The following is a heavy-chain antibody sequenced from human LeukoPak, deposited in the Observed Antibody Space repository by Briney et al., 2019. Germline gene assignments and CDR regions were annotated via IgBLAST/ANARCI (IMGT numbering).Heavy chain of an antibody. CDR2: ISSDGNNK. CDR3: AKGNDIGGYYYPHFNY. CDR1: GFTFSSYG. J-gene: IGHJ4*02. V-gene: IGHV3-30*18. Sequence: GGSLRLSCAASGFTFSSYGMHWVRQAPGKGLEWVAVISSDGNNKNYVDSVKGRFTFSRDNSKNTLYLQMNSLRAEDTAVYYCAKGNDIGGYYYPHFNYWGQGTLVTVSS. D-gene: IGHD3-22*01.